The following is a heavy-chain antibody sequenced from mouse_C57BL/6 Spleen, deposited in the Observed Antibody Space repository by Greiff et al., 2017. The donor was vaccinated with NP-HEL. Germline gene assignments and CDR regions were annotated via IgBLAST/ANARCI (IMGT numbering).Heavy chain of an antibody. CDR1: GYSITSGYY. V-gene: IGHV3-6*01. J-gene: IGHJ2*01. D-gene: IGHD2-1*01. CDR3: ARIYYGNYGFDY. CDR2: ISYDGSN. Sequence: EVQLQESGPGLVKPSQSLSLTCSVTGYSITSGYYWNWIRQFPGNKLEWMGYISYDGSNNYNPSLKNRISITRDTSKDQFFLKLNSVTTEDTATYYCARIYYGNYGFDYWGQGTTLTVSS.